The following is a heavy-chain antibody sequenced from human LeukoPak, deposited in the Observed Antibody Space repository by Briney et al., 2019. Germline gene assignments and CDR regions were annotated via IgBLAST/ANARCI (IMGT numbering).Heavy chain of an antibody. J-gene: IGHJ4*02. D-gene: IGHD6-19*01. CDR3: AKRGPAGAGKSPDYFDY. Sequence: PGGSLRLSCAASGFTFSSYVMSWVRQAPGKGLEWVSAITGSGDNTYYADSVKGRFTISSDNSKNTLYLQMNSLRAEDTAVYYCAKRGPAGAGKSPDYFDYWGQGTLVTVSS. CDR1: GFTFSSYV. V-gene: IGHV3-23*01. CDR2: ITGSGDNT.